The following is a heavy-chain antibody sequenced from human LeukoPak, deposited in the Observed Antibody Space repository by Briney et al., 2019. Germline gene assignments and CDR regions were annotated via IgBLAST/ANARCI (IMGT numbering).Heavy chain of an antibody. D-gene: IGHD6-13*01. Sequence: SMKVSCKASGGTFSSYAISWVRQAPGQGLEWMGGIIPIFGTANYAQKFQGRVTITADESTSTAYMELSSLRSEDTAVYYCARGIAAAGTRGYYFDYWGQGTLVTVSS. J-gene: IGHJ4*02. V-gene: IGHV1-69*01. CDR2: IIPIFGTA. CDR1: GGTFSSYA. CDR3: ARGIAAAGTRGYYFDY.